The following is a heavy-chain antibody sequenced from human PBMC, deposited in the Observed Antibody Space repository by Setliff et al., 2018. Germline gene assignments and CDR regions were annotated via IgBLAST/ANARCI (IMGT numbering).Heavy chain of an antibody. D-gene: IGHD1-26*01. CDR2: TIPVFGTT. CDR3: ARDRGGASTRDH. J-gene: IGHJ4*02. V-gene: IGHV1-69*05. CDR1: GGSFSSYG. Sequence: SVKVSCKASGGSFSSYGITWVRQAPGQGLEWMGGTIPVFGTTDYAQKFQGRVTIMTDESTSTAYMELSSLRAEDTAIYYCARDRGGASTRDHWGQGTLVTVSS.